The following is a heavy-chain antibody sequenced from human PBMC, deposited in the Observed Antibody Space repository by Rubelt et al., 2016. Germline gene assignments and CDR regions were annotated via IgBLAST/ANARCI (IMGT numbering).Heavy chain of an antibody. D-gene: IGHD1-1*01. V-gene: IGHV4-59*01. CDR2: IYYGGST. CDR1: GGSIYDNY. CDR3: TTEYPPGRIDY. Sequence: QVQLQESGPGLVKPSETLSLTCTVSGGSIYDNYWTWIRQPPGKGLEWIGYIYYGGSTNYNPSLKSRAAISVDTSKSQFPLQLTSVTAADTAVYYCTTEYPPGRIDYWGQGALVTVSS. J-gene: IGHJ4*02.